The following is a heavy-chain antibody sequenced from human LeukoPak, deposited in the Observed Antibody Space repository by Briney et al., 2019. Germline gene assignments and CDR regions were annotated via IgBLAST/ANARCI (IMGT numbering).Heavy chain of an antibody. J-gene: IGHJ6*04. CDR1: GYTFTSYD. CDR2: MNPNSGNT. Sequence: GASVKVSCKASGYTFTSYDINWVRQATGQGLEWMGWMNPNSGNTGYAQKFQGRVTMTRNTSISTAYMELSSLRSEDTAVYYCARVYYGSGSQYYYYGMDVWGKGTTVTVSS. D-gene: IGHD3-10*01. V-gene: IGHV1-8*01. CDR3: ARVYYGSGSQYYYYGMDV.